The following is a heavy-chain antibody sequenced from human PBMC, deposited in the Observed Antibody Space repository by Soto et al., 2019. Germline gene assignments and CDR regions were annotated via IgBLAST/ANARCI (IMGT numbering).Heavy chain of an antibody. D-gene: IGHD6-6*01. J-gene: IGHJ4*02. Sequence: QITVKASGPTLVKPTQTLTLTCTFSGFSLSTRGLGVGWIRHPPGKALEWLALIYWNDDKRYSPSLRNRLTITQDTSKIQVVLTMTNMEPVDTDTYFSAHMEASASSRAYDYWGQGTLVTVSS. CDR2: IYWNDDK. CDR1: GFSLSTRGLG. CDR3: AHMEASASSRAYDY. V-gene: IGHV2-5*01.